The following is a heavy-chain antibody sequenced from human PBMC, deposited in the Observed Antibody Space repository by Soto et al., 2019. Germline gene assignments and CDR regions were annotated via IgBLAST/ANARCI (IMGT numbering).Heavy chain of an antibody. V-gene: IGHV1-69*06. D-gene: IGHD2-21*01. CDR3: XXXXXXXFDX. CDR1: GGTFNTXX. CDR2: IIPIFGPA. J-gene: IGHJ4*02. Sequence: QVHLVQSGAEVKKPGSSVKVSCKASGGTFNTXXXXXXXXXXXQGLEWIGGIIPIFGPANYAQKFQGRVTITADKXTNTAXXXVXXLXXXXXXXXXXXXXXXXXFDXWGQGTLVTVSS.